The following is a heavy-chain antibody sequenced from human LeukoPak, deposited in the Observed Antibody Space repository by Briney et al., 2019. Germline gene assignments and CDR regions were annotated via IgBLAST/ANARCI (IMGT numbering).Heavy chain of an antibody. J-gene: IGHJ4*02. CDR3: AKGFGIAWYVFLFDY. CDR1: GGSISSYY. CDR2: IHYTGST. Sequence: SETLSLTCTVSGGSISSYYWSWIRQPPGKGLEWIGYIHYTGSTSYNPSLKSRVTISVDTSKNQLSLNLNSVTAADTAVYYCAKGFGIAWYVFLFDYWGQGSLVTVSS. V-gene: IGHV4-59*01. D-gene: IGHD6-13*01.